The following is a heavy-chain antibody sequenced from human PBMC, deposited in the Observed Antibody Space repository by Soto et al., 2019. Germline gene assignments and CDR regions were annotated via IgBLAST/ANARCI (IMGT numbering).Heavy chain of an antibody. V-gene: IGHV1-18*01. CDR2: INTYNGMT. Sequence: QVQLVQSGGEVKKPGASVTVSCKASGYTFINYHITWVRQAPGQGLEWMAWINTYNGMTDYAQKYQGRVTMTRDTSTRTAYMELRTLGYVDTAVYFCAKSPRGEMATDWGQGTLVTVSS. CDR3: AKSPRGEMATD. J-gene: IGHJ4*02. CDR1: GYTFINYH. D-gene: IGHD5-12*01.